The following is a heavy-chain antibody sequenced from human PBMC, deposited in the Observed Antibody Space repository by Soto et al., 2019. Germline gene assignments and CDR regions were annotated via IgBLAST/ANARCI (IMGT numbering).Heavy chain of an antibody. Sequence: EVQLVESGGGLVQPGGSLRLSCAASGFTFSADSMNWVRQAPGKGLEWVSYISSSSGTTYYADSVKGRFTISRDNAKKSMYLQMNSLRDEDTAVYYCASAKRYSNSWCGGGFDYWGQGTLVTVSS. V-gene: IGHV3-48*02. CDR2: ISSSSGTT. J-gene: IGHJ4*02. CDR1: GFTFSADS. CDR3: ASAKRYSNSWCGGGFDY. D-gene: IGHD6-13*01.